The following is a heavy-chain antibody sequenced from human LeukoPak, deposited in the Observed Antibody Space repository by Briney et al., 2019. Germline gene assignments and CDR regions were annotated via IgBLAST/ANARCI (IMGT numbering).Heavy chain of an antibody. CDR2: LSDDGSGK. V-gene: IGHV3-30*04. CDR1: GFTFSGSA. D-gene: IGHD3-3*01. Sequence: PGQSLRLSCAASGFTFSGSAMHWVRQAPGKGLEWVAVLSDDGSGKYNVDSVRGRFTISRDNSESTLYLQMNSLRSDDTAVYYCARQNDFWSSHWDLDYWGQGTLVTVSS. CDR3: ARQNDFWSSHWDLDY. J-gene: IGHJ4*02.